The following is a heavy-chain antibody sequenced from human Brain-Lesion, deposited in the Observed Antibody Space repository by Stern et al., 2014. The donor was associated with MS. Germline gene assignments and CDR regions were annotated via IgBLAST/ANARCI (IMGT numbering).Heavy chain of an antibody. J-gene: IGHJ6*02. D-gene: IGHD3-10*01. CDR2: IYQSGSA. Sequence: QVQLQESGPGLVKPSGTLSLTCAVSGASISNTQWWTWVRQSPGKGLEWIGEIYQSGSANYKPALRSSVPLYVDRSKNSFSLKLNSVTAADTAVYYCARDPRRGGLSGYYHGMDVWGQGTTVTVSS. V-gene: IGHV4-4*02. CDR3: ARDPRRGGLSGYYHGMDV. CDR1: GASISNTQW.